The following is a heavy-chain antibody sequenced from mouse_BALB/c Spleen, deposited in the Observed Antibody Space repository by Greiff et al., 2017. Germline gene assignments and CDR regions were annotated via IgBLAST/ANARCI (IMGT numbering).Heavy chain of an antibody. V-gene: IGHV1S56*01. D-gene: IGHD2-3*01. Sequence: QVHVKQSGPELVKPGASVRISCKASGYTFTSYYIHWVKQRPGQGLEWIGWIYPGNVNTKYNEKFKGKATLTADKSSSTAYMQLSSLTSEDSAVYFCARDGSPMDYWGQGTSVTVSS. CDR2: IYPGNVNT. CDR3: ARDGSPMDY. CDR1: GYTFTSYY. J-gene: IGHJ4*01.